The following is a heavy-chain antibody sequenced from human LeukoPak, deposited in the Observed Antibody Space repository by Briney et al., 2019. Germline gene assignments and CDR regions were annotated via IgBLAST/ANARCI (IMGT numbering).Heavy chain of an antibody. D-gene: IGHD5-18*01. J-gene: IGHJ5*02. CDR1: GYTLTELS. V-gene: IGHV1-2*02. CDR3: ARESVDTAMAGGNWFDP. CDR2: INPNSGGT. Sequence: ASVKVSCKVSGYTLTELSMHWVRQAPGKGLEWMGWINPNSGGTNYAQKFQGRVTMTRDTSISTAYMELSRLRSDDTAVYYCARESVDTAMAGGNWFDPWGQGTLVTVSS.